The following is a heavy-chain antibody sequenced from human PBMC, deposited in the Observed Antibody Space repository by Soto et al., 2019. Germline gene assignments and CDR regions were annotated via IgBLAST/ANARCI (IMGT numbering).Heavy chain of an antibody. CDR1: GDSISRGYH. Sequence: SETLSLTCAVSGDSISRGYHWAWIRQSPTKGLEWIGSMYHSGITYYNLSLKSRVTISVDTSKNQLSLKLSSATAADTAVYYCARSMYSTSAQLYYGMDVWGQGTTVTVSS. V-gene: IGHV4-38-2*01. CDR3: ARSMYSTSAQLYYGMDV. J-gene: IGHJ6*02. D-gene: IGHD6-6*01. CDR2: MYHSGIT.